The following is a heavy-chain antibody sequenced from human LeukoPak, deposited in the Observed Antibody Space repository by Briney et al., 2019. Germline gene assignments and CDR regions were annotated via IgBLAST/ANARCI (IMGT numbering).Heavy chain of an antibody. CDR3: ARGDDFSGDH. D-gene: IGHD1-1*01. J-gene: IGHJ4*02. V-gene: IGHV3-7*04. CDR1: GFTFSNFW. Sequence: PGGSLRLSCAVSGFTFSNFWMSWVRQAPGRGLEWVANIHPEGNEKYHVESVKGRFIISRDNTILFLQMNGLRVEVTAVYYCARGDDFSGDHWGQGTLVSVSS. CDR2: IHPEGNEK.